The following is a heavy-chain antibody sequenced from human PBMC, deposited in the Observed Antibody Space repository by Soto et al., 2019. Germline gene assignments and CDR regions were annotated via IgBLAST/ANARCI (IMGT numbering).Heavy chain of an antibody. CDR3: ARAAFGGVSGTYFDY. V-gene: IGHV4-30-4*01. Sequence: TLSLTCTVSGGSISSGDYYWSWIRQPPGKGLEWLGYIYYSGSTYYNPSLKSRVTISVDTSKNQFSLKLSSVTAADTAVYYCARAAFGGVSGTYFDYWGQGTLVTVSS. D-gene: IGHD3-16*01. CDR1: GGSISSGDYY. CDR2: IYYSGST. J-gene: IGHJ4*02.